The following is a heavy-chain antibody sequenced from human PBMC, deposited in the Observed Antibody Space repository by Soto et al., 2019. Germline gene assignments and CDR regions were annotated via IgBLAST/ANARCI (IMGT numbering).Heavy chain of an antibody. Sequence: ASVKVSCKASGYTFTSYGISWVRQAPGQGLEWMRWISAYNGNTNYAQKLQSRVTMTTDTSTSTAYMELRSLRSDDTAVYYCASSLSDGDSSYAFDIWGQGTMVTVSS. CDR2: ISAYNGNT. J-gene: IGHJ3*02. D-gene: IGHD6-13*01. CDR3: ASSLSDGDSSYAFDI. CDR1: GYTFTSYG. V-gene: IGHV1-18*01.